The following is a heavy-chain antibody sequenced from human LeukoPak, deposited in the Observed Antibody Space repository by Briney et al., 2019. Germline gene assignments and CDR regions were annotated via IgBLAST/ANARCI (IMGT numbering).Heavy chain of an antibody. J-gene: IGHJ4*02. CDR1: GFTFRTYW. CDR3: TRQRGWDCFDN. D-gene: IGHD1-1*01. Sequence: GGSLRLSCAASGFTFRTYWMSWVRRSPGKGLEWVANIKQLGSEKYYEDSVKGRFTISRDDAKNSLYLQMNSLRGEDTAVYYCTRQRGWDCFDNWGQGTLVIVSS. V-gene: IGHV3-7*01. CDR2: IKQLGSEK.